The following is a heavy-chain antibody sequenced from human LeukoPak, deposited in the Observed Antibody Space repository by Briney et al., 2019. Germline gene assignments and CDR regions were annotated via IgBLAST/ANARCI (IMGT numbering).Heavy chain of an antibody. CDR2: ISSSSSYI. D-gene: IGHD4-23*01. J-gene: IGHJ3*02. CDR3: ARSPDYGANSGAFDI. Sequence: GGSLRLSCAASGFTFSSYSMNWVRQAPGKGLEWVSSISSSSSYIYYADSVKGRFTISRDNSKNTMYLQMNSLRAEDTAVYYCARSPDYGANSGAFDIWGQGTMVTVSS. CDR1: GFTFSSYS. V-gene: IGHV3-21*01.